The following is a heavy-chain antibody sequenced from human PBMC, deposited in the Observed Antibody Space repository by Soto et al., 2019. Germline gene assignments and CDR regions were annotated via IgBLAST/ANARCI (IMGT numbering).Heavy chain of an antibody. J-gene: IGHJ5*02. CDR1: GFTFSSYW. D-gene: IGHD5-18*01. CDR2: LNSDGSDT. CDR3: VRVYPSVSRYGYVGNNWFDP. V-gene: IGHV3-74*01. Sequence: GGSLRLSCAASGFTFSSYWMHWVRQAPGKGLLWVSRLNSDGSDTSYADSVKGRFTISRDISKNTLSLQMNSLRAEDTAVYYCVRVYPSVSRYGYVGNNWFDPWGQGTLVTVSS.